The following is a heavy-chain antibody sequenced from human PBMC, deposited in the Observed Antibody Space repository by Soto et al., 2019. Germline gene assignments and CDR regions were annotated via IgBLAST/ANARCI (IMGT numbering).Heavy chain of an antibody. CDR3: ASRSPGGHYLGGFDY. J-gene: IGHJ4*01. V-gene: IGHV4-31*02. CDR2: ISYSGTT. D-gene: IGHD7-27*01. Sequence: WTWIRQHPGKGLEWIGYISYSGTTFSNPALKSRVDLSIDTSKHQFSLKLTSVTAADTGFYYCASRSPGGHYLGGFDYWGHGTQVTVSS.